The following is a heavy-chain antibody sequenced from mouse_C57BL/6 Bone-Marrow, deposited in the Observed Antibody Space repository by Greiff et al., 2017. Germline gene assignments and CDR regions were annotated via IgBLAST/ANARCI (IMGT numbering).Heavy chain of an antibody. D-gene: IGHD2-3*01. J-gene: IGHJ4*01. V-gene: IGHV14-4*01. CDR1: GFNIKDDY. CDR3: TTYDSYYAMDY. CDR2: IDPENGDT. Sequence: EVQGVEPGAELVRPGASVKLSCTASGFNIKDDYMHWVKQRPVQGLEWIGWIDPENGDTEYASKFQGKATITADTSSNTAYLQLSSLTSEDAAVYYCTTYDSYYAMDYWGQGTSVTVSS.